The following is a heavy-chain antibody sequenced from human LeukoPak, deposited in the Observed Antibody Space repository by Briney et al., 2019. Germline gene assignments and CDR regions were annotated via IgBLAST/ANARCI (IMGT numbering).Heavy chain of an antibody. Sequence: SETLSLTCTVSDGSISGYYWTWIRQPAGKGLEWIGRIYTSDNTIYNPSLRSRVTMSVDWSKNQFSLKLTSVTAADTAVYYCARPQESYGSGSYVHWGQGTLVTVSS. J-gene: IGHJ4*02. CDR1: DGSISGYY. V-gene: IGHV4-4*07. CDR2: IYTSDNT. CDR3: ARPQESYGSGSYVH. D-gene: IGHD3-10*01.